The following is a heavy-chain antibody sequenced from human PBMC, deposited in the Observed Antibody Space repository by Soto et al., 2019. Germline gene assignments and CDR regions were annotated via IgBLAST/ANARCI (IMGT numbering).Heavy chain of an antibody. CDR1: GFTFSSYE. V-gene: IGHV3-48*03. J-gene: IGHJ4*02. Sequence: EVQLVESGGGLVQPGGSLRLSCAASGFTFSSYEMNWVRQATGKGLEWVSYISSSGRTIYYADSVKGRFTISRDNAKNSLYLQMNSLRAEDTAVYYCARSGYNWNDGARGYFDYWGQGTLVTVSS. CDR3: ARSGYNWNDGARGYFDY. D-gene: IGHD1-20*01. CDR2: ISSSGRTI.